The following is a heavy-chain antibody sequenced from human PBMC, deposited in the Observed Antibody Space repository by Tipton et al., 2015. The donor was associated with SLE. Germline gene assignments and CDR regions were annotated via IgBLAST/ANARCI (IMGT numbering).Heavy chain of an antibody. D-gene: IGHD5-12*01. V-gene: IGHV1-3*01. Sequence: QSRAEVKKPGASVKVSCKASGYTFTSYAMHWVRQAPGQRLERMGWINAGNGNTKYSRKFQGRVTITRDTSASTAYMELSSLRSEDTAVYYCARDRDSGYDYGTFDCWGQGTLVTVSS. CDR2: INAGNGNT. CDR1: GYTFTSYA. CDR3: ARDRDSGYDYGTFDC. J-gene: IGHJ4*02.